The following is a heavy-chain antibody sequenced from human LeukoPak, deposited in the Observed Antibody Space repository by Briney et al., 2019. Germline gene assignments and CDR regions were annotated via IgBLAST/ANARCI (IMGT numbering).Heavy chain of an antibody. Sequence: PGGSLRLSCAASGFTFSNAWMSWVRQAPGKGLEWVGRIKSKTDGGTTEYAAPVKGRFTISRDDSKNTLYLQMNSLKTEDTAVYYCTTDHYVWGSYAESDYWGQGTLVTVSS. J-gene: IGHJ4*02. CDR1: GFTFSNAW. CDR3: TTDHYVWGSYAESDY. V-gene: IGHV3-15*01. CDR2: IKSKTDGGTT. D-gene: IGHD3-16*01.